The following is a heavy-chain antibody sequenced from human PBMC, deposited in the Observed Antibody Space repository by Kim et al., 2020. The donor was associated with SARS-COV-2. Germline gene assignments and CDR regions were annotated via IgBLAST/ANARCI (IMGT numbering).Heavy chain of an antibody. D-gene: IGHD3-10*01. CDR1: GGSISSSSYY. CDR3: ASYSSRVMVGAFDP. Sequence: SETLSLTCTVSGGSISSSSYYWVWIRSPPGKGLEWIGSIYYSGSTYYNPSFKSRGTISVDTSTNQFSLKLSSVTAADTAVYYCASYSSRVMVGAFDPWG. V-gene: IGHV4-39*07. CDR2: IYYSGST. J-gene: IGHJ5*02.